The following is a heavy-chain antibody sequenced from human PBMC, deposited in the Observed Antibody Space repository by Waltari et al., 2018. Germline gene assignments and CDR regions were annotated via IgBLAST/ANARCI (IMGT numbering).Heavy chain of an antibody. CDR2: INAGNGNT. D-gene: IGHD3-10*01. CDR3: ARAGFGDYYYGMDV. Sequence: QVQLVQSGAEVKKPGASVKVSCKASGYTFTSYAMHWVRQAPGQRLEWMGWINAGNGNTKYSQKFQGRVTSTRDTSASTAYMELSSLRSEDTAVYYCARAGFGDYYYGMDVWGQGTTVTVSS. CDR1: GYTFTSYA. V-gene: IGHV1-3*01. J-gene: IGHJ6*02.